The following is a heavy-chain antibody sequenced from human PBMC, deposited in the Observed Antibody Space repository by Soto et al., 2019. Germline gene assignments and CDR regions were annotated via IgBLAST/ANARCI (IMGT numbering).Heavy chain of an antibody. V-gene: IGHV3-13*01. J-gene: IGHJ5*02. CDR2: IGTAGDT. CDR1: GFTFSSYD. Sequence: XXSLSLSFAASGFTFSSYDMHWVRQATGKGLEWVSAIGTAGDTYYPGSVKGRFTISRENAKNSLYLQMNSLRAEDTAVYYCARVTAVAGLDPWGQGTLVTVSS. CDR3: ARVTAVAGLDP. D-gene: IGHD6-19*01.